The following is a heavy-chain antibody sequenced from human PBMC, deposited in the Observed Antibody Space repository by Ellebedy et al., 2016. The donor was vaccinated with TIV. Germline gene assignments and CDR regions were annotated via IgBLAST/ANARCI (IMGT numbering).Heavy chain of an antibody. D-gene: IGHD6-19*01. CDR2: IRFDESRK. V-gene: IGHV3-30*02. J-gene: IGHJ4*02. CDR3: AKVTTPSAWSSSDY. CDR1: GFTFSSYG. Sequence: GESLKISCAASGFTFSSYGMHWVRQAPGKGLEWVAFIRFDESRKYHTDSVKGRFTISRDNSESTLYLEMNNLRPEDTAVYYCAKVTTPSAWSSSDYWGPGIQVTVSS.